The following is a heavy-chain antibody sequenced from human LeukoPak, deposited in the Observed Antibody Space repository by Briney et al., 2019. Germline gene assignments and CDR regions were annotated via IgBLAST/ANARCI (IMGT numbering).Heavy chain of an antibody. J-gene: IGHJ4*02. V-gene: IGHV4-34*01. Sequence: SETLSLTCAVYGGSFSGYYWSWIRQPPGKGLEWIGEINHSGSTNYNPSLKSRVTISVDTSKNQFSLKLSSVTAVDTAVYYCARGRRLLNYWGQGTLVTVSS. CDR1: GGSFSGYY. CDR2: INHSGST. CDR3: ARGRRLLNY.